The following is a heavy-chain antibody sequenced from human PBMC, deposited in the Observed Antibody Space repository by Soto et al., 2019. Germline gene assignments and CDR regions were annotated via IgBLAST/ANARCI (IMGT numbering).Heavy chain of an antibody. D-gene: IGHD7-27*01. Sequence: SETLSLTCSVSGDSISNLDYFWAWIRQPPGQALEYIGYIYKSATTYYNPSFESRVAISVDTSKSQFSLNVTSVTAADTAVYFCARGRYCLTGRCFPNWFDSWGQGALVTVSS. CDR1: GDSISNLDYF. CDR2: IYKSATT. V-gene: IGHV4-30-4*01. CDR3: ARGRYCLTGRCFPNWFDS. J-gene: IGHJ5*01.